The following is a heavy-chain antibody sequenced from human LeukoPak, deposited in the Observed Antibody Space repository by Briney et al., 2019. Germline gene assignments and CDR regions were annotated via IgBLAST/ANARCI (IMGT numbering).Heavy chain of an antibody. V-gene: IGHV3-21*01. CDR3: ATRRGYDFWSGYLDASDI. J-gene: IGHJ3*02. CDR2: INSSSSYI. CDR1: GFTFSSYS. D-gene: IGHD3-3*01. Sequence: PGGPLRLSCAASGFTFSSYSMNGLRQAPGKGLEWGSSINSSSSYIYYADSVKGRFTISRDNAKNSLYLQMNSLRAEDTAVYYCATRRGYDFWSGYLDASDIWGQGTMVTVSS.